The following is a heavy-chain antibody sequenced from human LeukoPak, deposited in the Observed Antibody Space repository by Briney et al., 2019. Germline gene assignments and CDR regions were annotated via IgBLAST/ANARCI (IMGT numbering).Heavy chain of an antibody. Sequence: GGSLRLSCAASGFTFDDYAMHWVRQAPGKGLEWVSGISWNSGSIGYADSVKGRFTISRDNAKNSLYLQMNSLRAEDTALYYCAKGGYYYGSAPFDYWGQGTLVTVSS. V-gene: IGHV3-9*01. J-gene: IGHJ4*02. CDR1: GFTFDDYA. CDR2: ISWNSGSI. D-gene: IGHD3-10*01. CDR3: AKGGYYYGSAPFDY.